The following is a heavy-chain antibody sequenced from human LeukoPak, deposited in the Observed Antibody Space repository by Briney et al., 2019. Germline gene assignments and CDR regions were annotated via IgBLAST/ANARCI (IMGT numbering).Heavy chain of an antibody. J-gene: IGHJ3*02. CDR3: AKYGGDSGMAFDI. V-gene: IGHV3-7*01. D-gene: IGHD4-23*01. Sequence: TGGSLRLSCAASGFTFSGSWMSWVRQAPGKGLEWVANINLDGSARRYINSVKGRFTIARDNAKNSLYLQMICLRAEDTAVYFCAKYGGDSGMAFDIWGQGTMVTVSS. CDR1: GFTFSGSW. CDR2: INLDGSAR.